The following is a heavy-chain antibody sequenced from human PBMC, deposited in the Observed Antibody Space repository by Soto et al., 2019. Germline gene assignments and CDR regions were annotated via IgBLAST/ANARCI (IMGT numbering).Heavy chain of an antibody. Sequence: EVQLVESGGGLVQPGRSLRLSCTASGFTFGDYAMSWVRQAPGKGLEWVGFIRSKAYGGTTEYAASVKGRFTISRDDSKSIAYLQMNSLKTEDTAVYYCTRGFYDSSGSSFDYWGQGTLVTVSS. J-gene: IGHJ4*02. D-gene: IGHD3-22*01. V-gene: IGHV3-49*04. CDR3: TRGFYDSSGSSFDY. CDR1: GFTFGDYA. CDR2: IRSKAYGGTT.